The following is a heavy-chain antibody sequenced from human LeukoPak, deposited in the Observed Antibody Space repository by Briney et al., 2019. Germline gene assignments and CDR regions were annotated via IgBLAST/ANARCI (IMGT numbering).Heavy chain of an antibody. J-gene: IGHJ5*02. Sequence: GGSLRLSCAASGFTFSSHAMSWVRQAPGKGLEWVSAISGSGGSTYYADSVKGRFTISRDNSKNTLYLQMNSLRAEDTAVYYCLYDFWSGPGSNWFDPWGQGTLVTVSS. CDR1: GFTFSSHA. V-gene: IGHV3-23*01. CDR2: ISGSGGST. CDR3: LYDFWSGPGSNWFDP. D-gene: IGHD3-3*01.